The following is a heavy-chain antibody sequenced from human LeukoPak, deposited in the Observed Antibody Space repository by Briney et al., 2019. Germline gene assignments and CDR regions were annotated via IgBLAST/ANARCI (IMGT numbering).Heavy chain of an antibody. CDR1: GGTFSSYA. J-gene: IGHJ4*02. CDR2: IIPILGIA. Sequence: SVKVSCKASGGTFSSYAISWVRQAPGQGLEWMGRIIPILGIANYAQKFQGRVTITADKSTSTAYMELSSLRSEDTAVYYCARTYYYDSSASGFDYWGQGTLVTASS. V-gene: IGHV1-69*04. D-gene: IGHD3-22*01. CDR3: ARTYYYDSSASGFDY.